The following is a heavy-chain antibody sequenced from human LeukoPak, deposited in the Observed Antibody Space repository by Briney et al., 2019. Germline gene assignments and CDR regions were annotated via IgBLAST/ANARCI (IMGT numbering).Heavy chain of an antibody. CDR3: ARDLGDIVVVPAAISLP. Sequence: ASVKVSCKASGYSFTRYGISWVRQAPGRGLEWMGWISAYNGNTNYAQKFQGRVTMTTDTSTSTAYMELRSLRSDDAAVYYCARDLGDIVVVPAAISLPWGQGTLVTVSS. CDR2: ISAYNGNT. J-gene: IGHJ5*02. V-gene: IGHV1-18*01. D-gene: IGHD2-2*01. CDR1: GYSFTRYG.